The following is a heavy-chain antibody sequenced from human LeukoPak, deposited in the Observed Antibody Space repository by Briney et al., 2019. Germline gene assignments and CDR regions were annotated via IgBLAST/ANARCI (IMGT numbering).Heavy chain of an antibody. CDR1: GFTLSDYY. D-gene: IGHD2-2*02. CDR2: ISSSGSTI. J-gene: IGHJ6*02. Sequence: GGSLRLSCAASGFTLSDYYMSWIRQAPGKGLEWVSYISSSGSTIYYADSVEGRFTISRDNAKNSLYLQMNSLRAEDTAVYYCARDDGRDCSSTSCYRSAVRDYYYYGMDVWGQGTTVTVSS. CDR3: ARDDGRDCSSTSCYRSAVRDYYYYGMDV. V-gene: IGHV3-11*01.